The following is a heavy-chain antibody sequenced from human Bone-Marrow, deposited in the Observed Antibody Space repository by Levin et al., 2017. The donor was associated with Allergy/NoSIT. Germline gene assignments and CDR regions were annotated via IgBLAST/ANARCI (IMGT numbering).Heavy chain of an antibody. CDR2: IRGSTAST. V-gene: IGHV3-23*01. D-gene: IGHD1-26*01. CDR1: GFTLSNYA. J-gene: IGHJ4*02. CDR3: AKDPVGATREIGN. Sequence: GGSLRLSCVASGFTLSNYAMNWVRQAPGKGLEWVSAIRGSTASTYYADSVKGRFIISRDNSKNTLFLQMHSLRAEDTAVYFCAKDPVGATREIGNWGQGTLVTVSS.